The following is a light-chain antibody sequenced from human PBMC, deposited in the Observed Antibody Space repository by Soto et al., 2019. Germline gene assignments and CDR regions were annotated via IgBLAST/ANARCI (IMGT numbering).Light chain of an antibody. J-gene: IGKJ1*01. CDR1: RSISDW. Sequence: DIQMTQSPSSLSPSVGDRVTITCRASRSISDWLAWYQQKPGKAPELLIFDASNLKSGVSSRFSGSGSGTEFTLTISRLQPDDVETYYCLQYSSHSWTLGQGTKVGI. CDR3: LQYSSHSWT. CDR2: DAS. V-gene: IGKV1-5*01.